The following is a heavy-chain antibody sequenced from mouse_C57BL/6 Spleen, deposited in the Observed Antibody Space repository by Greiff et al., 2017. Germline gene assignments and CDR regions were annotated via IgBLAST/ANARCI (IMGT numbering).Heavy chain of an antibody. V-gene: IGHV1-52*01. Sequence: QVQLQQPGAELVRPGSSVKLSCKASGYTFTSYWMHWVKQRPIQGLEWIGNIDPSDSETHYNQKFKDKATLTVAKSSSTAYMQLSSLTSEDSAVYYCAREVYYYGSRPRYYAMDYWGQGTSVTVSS. CDR2: IDPSDSET. CDR1: GYTFTSYW. J-gene: IGHJ4*01. D-gene: IGHD1-1*01. CDR3: AREVYYYGSRPRYYAMDY.